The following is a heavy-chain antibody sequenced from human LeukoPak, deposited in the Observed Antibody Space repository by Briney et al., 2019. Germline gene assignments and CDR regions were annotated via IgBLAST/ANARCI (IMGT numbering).Heavy chain of an antibody. D-gene: IGHD1-26*01. CDR2: IYYSGST. CDR3: ARDPEELDGGIDY. V-gene: IGHV4-39*02. CDR1: GGSISSSSYY. Sequence: SETLSLTCTVSGGSISSSSYYWGWIRQPPGKGLEWIGSIYYSGSTYYNPSLKSRVTISVDTSKNQFSLQLNSVTPEDTAVYYCARDPEELDGGIDYWGQGTLVTVSS. J-gene: IGHJ4*02.